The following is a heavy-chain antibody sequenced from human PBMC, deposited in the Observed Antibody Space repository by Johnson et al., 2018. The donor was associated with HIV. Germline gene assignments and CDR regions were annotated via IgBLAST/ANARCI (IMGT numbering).Heavy chain of an antibody. CDR3: ARGGGGVGAFSSGLAAFDI. D-gene: IGHD1-26*01. Sequence: QVQLVESGGGLVKPGGSLRLSCAASGFTFSNAWMSWVRQAPGKGLEWVAVIRYDGSNKYYADSVKGRFTISRDKSKNTLYLQMNSLRAEDRAVYYWARGGGGVGAFSSGLAAFDIWGQGTMVTVSS. V-gene: IGHV3-33*08. CDR2: IRYDGSNK. J-gene: IGHJ3*02. CDR1: GFTFSNAW.